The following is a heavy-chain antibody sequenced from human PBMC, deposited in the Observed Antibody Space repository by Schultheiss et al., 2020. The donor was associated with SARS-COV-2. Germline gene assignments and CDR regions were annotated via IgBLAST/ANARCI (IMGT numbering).Heavy chain of an antibody. CDR2: IYSGGST. V-gene: IGHV3-53*01. CDR3: ARGATLYYYYGMDV. CDR1: GFTFSSYA. J-gene: IGHJ6*02. Sequence: GGSLRLSCAASGFTFSSYAMSWVRQAPGKGLEWVSVIYSGGSTYYADSVKGRFTISRDNSKNTLYLQMNSLRAEDTAVYYCARGATLYYYYGMDVWGQGTTVTVSS. D-gene: IGHD1-26*01.